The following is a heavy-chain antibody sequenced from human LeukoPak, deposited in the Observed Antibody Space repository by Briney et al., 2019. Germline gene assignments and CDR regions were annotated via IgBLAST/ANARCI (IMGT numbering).Heavy chain of an antibody. CDR3: ARDRDSSGPPDAFDI. V-gene: IGHV3-73*01. CDR2: IRSKANNYAT. J-gene: IGHJ3*02. Sequence: PGGSLRLSCAASGFTFSGSAIHWVRQTSGNGLEWVGRIRSKANNYATLYAASMKGRFTISRDDSRNTAYLQMNSLRAEDTAVYYCARDRDSSGPPDAFDIWGQGTMVTVSS. D-gene: IGHD3-22*01. CDR1: GFTFSGSA.